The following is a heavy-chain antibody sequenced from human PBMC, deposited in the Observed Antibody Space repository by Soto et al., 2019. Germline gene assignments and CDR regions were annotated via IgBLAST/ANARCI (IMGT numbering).Heavy chain of an antibody. CDR2: IYYSGST. CDR1: RGFIGRERIY. V-gene: IGHV4-39*01. CDR3: ARHLYSSSWVRWFDP. J-gene: IGHJ5*02. Sequence: SRTPSLTCTVSRGFIGRERIYSGWIRQPPGKGLEWMGSIYYSGSTYYNPSLKSRVTISVDTSKNQFSLKLSSVTAADTAVYYCARHLYSSSWVRWFDPWGQG. D-gene: IGHD6-13*01.